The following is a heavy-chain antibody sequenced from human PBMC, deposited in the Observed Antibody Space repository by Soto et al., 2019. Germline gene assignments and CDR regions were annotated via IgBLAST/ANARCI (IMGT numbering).Heavy chain of an antibody. Sequence: GGSLRLSCAASGFTFSSYAMSWVRQAPGKGLEWVSAISGSGGSTYYADSVKGRFTISRDNSKNTLYLQMNSLRAEDTAVYYCVRVPAAMALRYYYYGMDVWGQGTTVTSP. J-gene: IGHJ6*02. V-gene: IGHV3-23*01. D-gene: IGHD2-2*01. CDR2: ISGSGGST. CDR3: VRVPAAMALRYYYYGMDV. CDR1: GFTFSSYA.